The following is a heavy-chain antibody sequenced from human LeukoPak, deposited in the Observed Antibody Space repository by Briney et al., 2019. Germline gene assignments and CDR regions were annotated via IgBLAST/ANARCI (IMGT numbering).Heavy chain of an antibody. CDR2: INHSGST. V-gene: IGHV4-34*01. J-gene: IGHJ5*02. Sequence: KPSETLSLTCAVYGGSFSGYYWSWIRQPPGKGLEWIGEINHSGSTNYNPSLKSRVTISVDTSKNQFSLKLSSVTAADTAVYCCARGPYSNYIASWFDPWGQGTPVTVSS. D-gene: IGHD4-4*01. CDR3: ARGPYSNYIASWFDP. CDR1: GGSFSGYY.